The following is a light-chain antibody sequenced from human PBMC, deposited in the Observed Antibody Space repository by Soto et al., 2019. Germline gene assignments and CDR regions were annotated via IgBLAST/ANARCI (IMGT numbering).Light chain of an antibody. CDR2: DAS. Sequence: DIQMTQSPSSLSASLGDRVTITCRASPGISNYLAWYQQKPGKVPKLLIYDASTLHSGVPSRFSGSRSGTDFTLTISSLQPEDVATYYCQKYNSAPRTFGQGTKVDIK. CDR1: PGISNY. V-gene: IGKV1-27*01. J-gene: IGKJ1*01. CDR3: QKYNSAPRT.